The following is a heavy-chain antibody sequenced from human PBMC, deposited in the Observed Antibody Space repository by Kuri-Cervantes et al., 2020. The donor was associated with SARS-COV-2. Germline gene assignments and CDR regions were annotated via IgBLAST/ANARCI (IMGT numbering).Heavy chain of an antibody. Sequence: GGSLRLSCAASGFTFSSYWMSWVRQAPGKGLEWVANIKQDGSEKYYVDSVKGRFTISRDNAKNSLYLQMNSLRAEDTAVYYCARQEVVAATNWFDPWGQGTLVTVSS. CDR2: IKQDGSEK. CDR3: ARQEVVAATNWFDP. D-gene: IGHD2-15*01. V-gene: IGHV3-7*01. J-gene: IGHJ5*02. CDR1: GFTFSSYW.